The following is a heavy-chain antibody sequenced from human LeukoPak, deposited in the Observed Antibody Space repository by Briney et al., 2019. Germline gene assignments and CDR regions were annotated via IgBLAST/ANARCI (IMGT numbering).Heavy chain of an antibody. V-gene: IGHV4-4*07. J-gene: IGHJ4*02. Sequence: SETLSLTCTVSGASISSYYWSWIRQPAGKGLEWIGRIYTSGSTNYNPSLKSRVTISVDTPKNQFSLKLSSVTAADTAVYYCARGSSPAYCGGDCSYYFDYWGQGTLVTVSS. CDR2: IYTSGST. CDR3: ARGSSPAYCGGDCSYYFDY. CDR1: GASISSYY. D-gene: IGHD2-21*02.